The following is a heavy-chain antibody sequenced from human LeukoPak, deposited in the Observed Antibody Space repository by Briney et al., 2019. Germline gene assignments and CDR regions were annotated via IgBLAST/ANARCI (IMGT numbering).Heavy chain of an antibody. Sequence: GASVKVSCKASGYTFTSYGISWVRQAPGQGLEWMGWISAYNGNTNYAQKLQGRVTMTTDTSTSTAYMELRSLRSDDTAVYYCARDYRGGDYYDSSGYYCDYWGQGTLVTVSS. V-gene: IGHV1-18*01. CDR1: GYTFTSYG. J-gene: IGHJ4*02. CDR3: ARDYRGGDYYDSSGYYCDY. CDR2: ISAYNGNT. D-gene: IGHD3-22*01.